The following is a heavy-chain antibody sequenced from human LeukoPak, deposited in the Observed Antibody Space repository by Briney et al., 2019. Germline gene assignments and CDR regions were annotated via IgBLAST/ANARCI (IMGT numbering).Heavy chain of an antibody. CDR2: INHSGST. CDR1: GGSFSGYY. D-gene: IGHD1-1*01. V-gene: IGHV4-34*01. Sequence: SETLSLTCAVYGGSFSGYYWSWIRQPPGKGLEWIGEINHSGSTNYNPSLKSRVTISVDTSKNQFSLKLSSVTAADTAVYYCARSSLNTWTYWGQGTLVTVSS. CDR3: ARSSLNTWTY. J-gene: IGHJ4*02.